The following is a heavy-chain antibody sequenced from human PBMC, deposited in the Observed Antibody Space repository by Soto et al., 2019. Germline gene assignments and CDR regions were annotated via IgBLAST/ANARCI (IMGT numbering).Heavy chain of an antibody. CDR3: ARDRSSGWDQGYGMDV. CDR2: IYYSGST. D-gene: IGHD6-19*01. V-gene: IGHV4-59*01. J-gene: IGHJ6*02. Sequence: SETLSLTCTVSGGSISTYYWSWIRQPPGKGLEWIGYIYYSGSTSYNPSLKSRVTISVDTSKNQFSLKLRSVTAADTAVYYCARDRSSGWDQGYGMDVWGQGTTVTVSS. CDR1: GGSISTYY.